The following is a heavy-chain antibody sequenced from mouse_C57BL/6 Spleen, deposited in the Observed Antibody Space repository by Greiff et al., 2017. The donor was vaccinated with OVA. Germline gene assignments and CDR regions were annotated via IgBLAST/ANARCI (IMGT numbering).Heavy chain of an antibody. D-gene: IGHD1-1*01. Sequence: EVKLMESEGGLVQPGSSMKLSCTASGFTFSDYYMAWVRQVPEKGLEWVANINYDGSSTYYLDSLKSRFIISRDNAKNILYLQMSSLKSEDTATYYCALYDGSSYGFAYWGQGTLVTVSA. J-gene: IGHJ3*01. CDR1: GFTFSDYY. V-gene: IGHV5-16*01. CDR3: ALYDGSSYGFAY. CDR2: INYDGSST.